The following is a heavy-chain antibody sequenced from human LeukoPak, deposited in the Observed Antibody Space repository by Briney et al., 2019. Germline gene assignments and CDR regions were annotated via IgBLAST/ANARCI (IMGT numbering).Heavy chain of an antibody. CDR1: GFTFSSYA. D-gene: IGHD3-10*01. J-gene: IGHJ4*02. V-gene: IGHV3-23*01. CDR2: ISGSGGST. Sequence: GGSLRLSCAASGFTFSSYAMSWVRQAPGKGLEWVSAISGSGGSTYYADSVKGRFTISRDNSKNTLYLQMNSLRAEDTAVHYCAKGGGYYGSGSYKCFDYWGQGTLVTVSS. CDR3: AKGGGYYGSGSYKCFDY.